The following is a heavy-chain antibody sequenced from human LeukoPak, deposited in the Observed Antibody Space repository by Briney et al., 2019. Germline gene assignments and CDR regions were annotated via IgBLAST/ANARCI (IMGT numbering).Heavy chain of an antibody. Sequence: PTGGSLRLSCAASGFTFSSYAMSWVRQAPGKGLEWVSAISGSGGSTYYADSVKGRFTISRDNSKNTVSLQMSSLRAEDTALYYCAKGSGNGYGSGPFDYWGQRTLVTVSS. D-gene: IGHD3-10*01. CDR3: AKGSGNGYGSGPFDY. CDR2: ISGSGGST. V-gene: IGHV3-23*01. CDR1: GFTFSSYA. J-gene: IGHJ4*02.